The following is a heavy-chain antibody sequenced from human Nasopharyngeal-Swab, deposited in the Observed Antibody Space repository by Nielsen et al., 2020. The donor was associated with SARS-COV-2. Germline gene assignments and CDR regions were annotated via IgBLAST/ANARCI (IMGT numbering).Heavy chain of an antibody. CDR2: IYYTGST. D-gene: IGHD6-19*01. J-gene: IGHJ5*02. CDR3: ARRAFSSTSLWFDP. Sequence: SETLSLTCAVYGGSFNDYFWGWIRQPPGKGLEWIGIIYYTGSTYYSPSLKSRVTISVDTSKNQFSLKLSSVTAADTAVYYCARRAFSSTSLWFDPWGQGTLVTVSP. V-gene: IGHV4-34*01. CDR1: GGSFNDYF.